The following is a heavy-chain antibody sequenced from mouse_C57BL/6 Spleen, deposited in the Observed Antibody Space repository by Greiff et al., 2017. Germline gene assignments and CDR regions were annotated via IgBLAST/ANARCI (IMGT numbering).Heavy chain of an antibody. V-gene: IGHV10-1*01. CDR2: IRSKSNNYAT. Sequence: YSGGGLVQPKGSLKLSCAASGFSFNTYAMNWVRQAPGKGLEWVARIRSKSNNYATYYADSVKDRFTISRDDSESMLYLQMNNLKTEDTAMYYCVRYYGSSWGQGTLVTVSA. D-gene: IGHD1-1*01. J-gene: IGHJ3*01. CDR3: VRYYGSS. CDR1: GFSFNTYA.